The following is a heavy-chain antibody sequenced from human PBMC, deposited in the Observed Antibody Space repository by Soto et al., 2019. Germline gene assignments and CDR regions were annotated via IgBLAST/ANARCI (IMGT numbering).Heavy chain of an antibody. J-gene: IGHJ4*02. D-gene: IGHD3-16*01. CDR3: ASLFWGAVEMAHKGFGY. Sequence: NPSETLSLTCTVSGGSISSSSYYWGWIRQPPGKGLEWIGSIYYSGSTYYNPSLKSRVTISVDTSKNQFSLKLSSVTAADTAVYYCASLFWGAVEMAHKGFGYWGQGTLVTVSS. CDR1: GGSISSSSYY. V-gene: IGHV4-39*01. CDR2: IYYSGST.